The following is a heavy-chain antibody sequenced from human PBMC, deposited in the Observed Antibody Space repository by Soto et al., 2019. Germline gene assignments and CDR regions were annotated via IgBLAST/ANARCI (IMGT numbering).Heavy chain of an antibody. D-gene: IGHD4-17*01. CDR1: GRSFSGYY. CDR2: INHSGST. CDR3: ARFGAVDYGDYVRGGRSAFDI. V-gene: IGHV4-34*01. J-gene: IGHJ3*02. Sequence: PLETPSLTCADYGRSFSGYYWSWIRQPPGKGLEWIGEINHSGSTNYNPSLKSRVTISVDTSKNQFSLKLSSVTAADTAVYYCARFGAVDYGDYVRGGRSAFDIWGQGTMVTVS.